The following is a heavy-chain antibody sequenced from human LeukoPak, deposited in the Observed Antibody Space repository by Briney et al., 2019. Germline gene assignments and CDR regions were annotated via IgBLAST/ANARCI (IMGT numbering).Heavy chain of an antibody. CDR1: GGSISSYY. J-gene: IGHJ2*01. D-gene: IGHD6-19*01. CDR2: IYYSGST. CDR3: ARHKYSSVYYWYFDL. V-gene: IGHV4-59*08. Sequence: PSETLSLTCTVSGGSISSYYWSWIRQPPGKGLDWIGYIYYSGSTNYSPSLKSRVTISVDTSKNQFSLKLSSVTAADTAVYYCARHKYSSVYYWYFDLWGRGTLVTVSS.